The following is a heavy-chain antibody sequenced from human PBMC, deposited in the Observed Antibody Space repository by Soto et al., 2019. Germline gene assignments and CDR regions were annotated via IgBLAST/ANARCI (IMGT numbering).Heavy chain of an antibody. CDR2: LWYDGSLE. V-gene: IGHV3-33*01. J-gene: IGHJ6*04. CDR3: ARDRNLVATIGVRRQFSYNALDV. Sequence: QPGGSLRLSCATSGFTFSKHGMHWVRLAPGKGLEWVAILWYDGSLEYYADSVKGRFTISRDNSQNTLYLQMNNLGVEDTAIYFCARDRNLVATIGVRRQFSYNALDVWGKGTTVTVSS. CDR1: GFTFSKHG. D-gene: IGHD5-12*01.